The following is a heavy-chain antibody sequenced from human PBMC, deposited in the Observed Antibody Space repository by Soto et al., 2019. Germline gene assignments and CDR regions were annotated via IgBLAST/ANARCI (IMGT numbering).Heavy chain of an antibody. CDR3: ATHPGSSSSNS. V-gene: IGHV4-39*01. Sequence: PSETLSLTCTVSGGSIRGSSYYWGWIRQPPGKGLEWIASIYYTGSTFYNPSLKGRVTISVDTSKNQFSLNLNSVTAADTAIYYCATHPGSSSSNSWGQGTLVTVSS. J-gene: IGHJ4*02. CDR1: GGSIRGSSYY. D-gene: IGHD6-6*01. CDR2: IYYTGST.